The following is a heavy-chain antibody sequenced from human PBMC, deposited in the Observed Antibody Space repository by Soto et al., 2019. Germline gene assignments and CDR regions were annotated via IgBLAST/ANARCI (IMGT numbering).Heavy chain of an antibody. J-gene: IGHJ6*01. CDR1: GGSIRDEYHY. D-gene: IGHD3-3*02. CDR3: ARDRPVGPFSYKGDDGMDV. V-gene: IGHV4-30-4*01. Sequence: PSETLSLTCTISGGSIRDEYHYWSWVRQSPGKGLEWIGHIYYSGAKYLSEALEGRVTMSLDTSKNQFSMHLRSVTAADTATCFCARDRPVGPFSYKGDDGMDVWGQGTTVT. CDR2: IYYSGAK.